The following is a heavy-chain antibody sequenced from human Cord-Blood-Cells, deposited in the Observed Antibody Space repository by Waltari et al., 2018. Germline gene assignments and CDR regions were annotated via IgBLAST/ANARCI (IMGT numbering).Heavy chain of an antibody. CDR1: GFTLSSYA. D-gene: IGHD6-6*01. CDR2: ISGSGGST. J-gene: IGHJ3*02. CDR3: AKVSSWGSGAFDI. V-gene: IGHV3-23*01. Sequence: EVQLLESGGGLVQPGGSLRLSCAASGFTLSSYAMSWVRQAPGEGLKWVSAISGSGGSTYYADSVKGRFTISRDNSKNTPYLQMNSLRAEDTAVYYCAKVSSWGSGAFDIWGQGTMVTVSS.